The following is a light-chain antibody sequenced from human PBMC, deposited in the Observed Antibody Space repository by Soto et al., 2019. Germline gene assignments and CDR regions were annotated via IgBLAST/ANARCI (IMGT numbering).Light chain of an antibody. CDR1: SSDVGGYNY. CDR2: DVS. CDR3: DSYTGGSSYV. V-gene: IGLV2-14*01. J-gene: IGLJ1*01. Sequence: QSALTQPASVSGSPGQSITISCTGTSSDVGGYNYVSWYQQHPGKAPKLMIYDVSYRPSGVSDRFSGSKSGNTASLTISGLQSEDEADYCCDSYTGGSSYVFGTGTKLTVL.